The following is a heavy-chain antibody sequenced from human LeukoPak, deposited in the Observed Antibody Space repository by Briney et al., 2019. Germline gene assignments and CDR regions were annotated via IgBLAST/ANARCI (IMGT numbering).Heavy chain of an antibody. CDR1: GGSISSSDYY. V-gene: IGHV4-39*01. CDR3: ARALGYCSGGSCTRGYNWFDP. J-gene: IGHJ5*02. CDR2: IYYCGST. D-gene: IGHD2-15*01. Sequence: SETLSLTCTVSGGSISSSDYYWGWIRQPPGKGLEWIGSIYYCGSTYYNPSLKSRVTISVDTSMNQFSLKLSFVTTADTAVYYCARALGYCSGGSCTRGYNWFDPWGQGTLVTVPS.